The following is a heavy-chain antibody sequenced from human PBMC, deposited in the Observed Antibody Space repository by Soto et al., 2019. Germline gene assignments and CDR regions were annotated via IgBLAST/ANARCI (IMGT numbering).Heavy chain of an antibody. CDR1: VSSNY. V-gene: IGHV3-53*01. D-gene: IGHD3-22*01. Sequence: VSSNYMSWVRQAPGKGLEWVSVIYSGGSTYYADSVKGRFTISRDNSKNTLYLQMNSLRAEDTAVYYCARFHYYDSSGYYPPVGDYWGQGTLVTVSS. CDR2: IYSGGST. CDR3: ARFHYYDSSGYYPPVGDY. J-gene: IGHJ4*02.